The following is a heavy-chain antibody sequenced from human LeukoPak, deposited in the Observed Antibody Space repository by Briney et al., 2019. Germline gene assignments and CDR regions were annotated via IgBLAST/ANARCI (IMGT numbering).Heavy chain of an antibody. CDR1: GYSFTNYC. CDR2: INPTSGGT. V-gene: IGHV1-2*02. CDR3: ARDRGSSWYVDY. D-gene: IGHD6-13*01. Sequence: ASVKVSCKTSGYSFTNYCIHWVRQAPGQGLEWMGWINPTSGGTEYAQKFQGRVTMTGDTSISTAYMELSRLRSDDTAMYYCARDRGSSWYVDYWGQGTLVTVSS. J-gene: IGHJ4*02.